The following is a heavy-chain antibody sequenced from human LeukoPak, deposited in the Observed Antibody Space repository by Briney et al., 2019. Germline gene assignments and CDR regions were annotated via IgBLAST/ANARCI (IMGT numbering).Heavy chain of an antibody. J-gene: IGHJ4*02. D-gene: IGHD4-17*01. CDR2: INHSGST. CDR3: ARGGYGDFRFDY. CDR1: GGSFSGYY. Sequence: SETLSLTCAVYGGSFSGYYWSWIRQPPGKGLEWIGEINHSGSTNYNPSLKSRVTISVDTSKNQFSLKLSPVTAADTAVYYCARGGYGDFRFDYWGQGTLVTVSS. V-gene: IGHV4-34*01.